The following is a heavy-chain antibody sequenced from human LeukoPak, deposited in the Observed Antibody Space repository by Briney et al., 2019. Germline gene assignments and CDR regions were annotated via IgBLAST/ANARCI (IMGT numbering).Heavy chain of an antibody. J-gene: IGHJ4*02. V-gene: IGHV3-7*03. CDR3: ARDRDGKDY. CDR1: GFTFSNAW. CDR2: IQQNGIEK. D-gene: IGHD1-1*01. Sequence: GGSLRLSCAASGFTFSNAWMSWVRQAPGKGLEWVASIQQNGIEKYYVDSVKGRFTISRDNAKNSLDLQMNSLTAEDTAVYYCARDRDGKDYWGQRTLVTVSS.